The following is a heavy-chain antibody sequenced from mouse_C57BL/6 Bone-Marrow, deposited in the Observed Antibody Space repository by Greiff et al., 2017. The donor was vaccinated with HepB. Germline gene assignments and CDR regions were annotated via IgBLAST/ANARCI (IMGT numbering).Heavy chain of an antibody. V-gene: IGHV5-6*01. J-gene: IGHJ2*01. D-gene: IGHD2-1*01. CDR1: GFTFSSYG. CDR3: ARGGGNYYYFDY. Sequence: EVKLVESGGDLVKPGGSLKLSCAASGFTFSSYGMSWVRQTPDKRLEWVATISSGGSYTYYPDSVKGRFTISRDNAKNTLYLQMSSLKSEDTAMYYCARGGGNYYYFDYWGQGTTLTVSS. CDR2: ISSGGSYT.